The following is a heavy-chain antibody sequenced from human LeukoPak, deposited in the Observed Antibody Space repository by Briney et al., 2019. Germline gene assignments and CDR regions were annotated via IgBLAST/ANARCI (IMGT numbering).Heavy chain of an antibody. J-gene: IGHJ4*02. CDR3: ARDRAFCGDHSH. V-gene: IGHV3-23*01. CDR1: GFTFSSYA. CDR2: ISGSGGST. D-gene: IGHD4-17*01. Sequence: GGSLRLSCAASGFTFSSYAMSWVRQAPGKGLGWVSAISGSGGSTYYADSVKGRFTISRDNSKNTLYLQMNSLRAEDTAVYYCARDRAFCGDHSHWGQGTLVTVSS.